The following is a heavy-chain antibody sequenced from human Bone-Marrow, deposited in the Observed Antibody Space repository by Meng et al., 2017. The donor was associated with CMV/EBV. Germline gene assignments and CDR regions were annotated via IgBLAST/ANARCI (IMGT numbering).Heavy chain of an antibody. CDR3: ARVRDYGMDV. CDR1: GFIFSNYW. Sequence: GESLKISCTASGFIFSNYWMHWVRQAPGKGLVWVSRINSDGSSTSYADSVKGRFTISRDNAKNTRYLQMNSLRAEDTAVYYCARVRDYGMDVWGQGTTVTVSS. V-gene: IGHV3-74*01. J-gene: IGHJ6*02. CDR2: INSDGSST.